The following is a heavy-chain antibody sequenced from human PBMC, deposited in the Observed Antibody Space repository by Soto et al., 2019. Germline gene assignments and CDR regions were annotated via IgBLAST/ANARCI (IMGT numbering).Heavy chain of an antibody. CDR3: AKDYATHYYGSGSYDY. CDR1: GFTFSSYA. Sequence: EVQLLESGGGLVQPGGSLRLSCAASGFTFSSYAMSWVRQAPGKGLEWVSAISGSGGSTYYADSVKGRFTISRDNSKNTLYLQMNSLRAEDTAVYYCAKDYATHYYGSGSYDYWGQGTLVTVPS. V-gene: IGHV3-23*01. D-gene: IGHD3-10*01. J-gene: IGHJ4*02. CDR2: ISGSGGST.